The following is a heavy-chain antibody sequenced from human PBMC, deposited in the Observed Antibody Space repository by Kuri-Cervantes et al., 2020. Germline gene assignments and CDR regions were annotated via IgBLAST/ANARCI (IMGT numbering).Heavy chain of an antibody. CDR1: AFTFSNAW. CDR2: IKSKTGGGTT. D-gene: IGHD3-16*01. J-gene: IGHJ4*02. V-gene: IGHV3-15*01. CDR3: ARDLGYQPPDY. Sequence: GESLKISCAASAFTFSNAWMNWVRQAPGKGLEWVGHIKSKTGGGTTDYAAPVKGRFTISRDYSKNTLYLQMNSLRAEDTAVYYCARDLGYQPPDYWGQGTLVTVSS.